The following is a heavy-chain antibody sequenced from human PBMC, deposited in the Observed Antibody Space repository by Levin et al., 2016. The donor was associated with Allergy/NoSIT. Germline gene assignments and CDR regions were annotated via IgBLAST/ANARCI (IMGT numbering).Heavy chain of an antibody. CDR1: GGSISSDSYY. J-gene: IGHJ1*01. CDR3: AEMSSGNPGYFQH. D-gene: IGHD6-19*01. V-gene: IGHV4-61*02. Sequence: SETLSLTCTVSGGSISSDSYYWSWIRQPAGKGLEWIGRIYTSGSTNYNPSLKSRVTISVDTSKNQFSLKLNSVTAADTAVYYCAEMSSGNPGYFQHWGQGTLVTVSS. CDR2: IYTSGST.